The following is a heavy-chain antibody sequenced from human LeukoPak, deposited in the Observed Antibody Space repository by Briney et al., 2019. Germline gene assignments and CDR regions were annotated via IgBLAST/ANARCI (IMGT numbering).Heavy chain of an antibody. J-gene: IGHJ6*03. CDR1: GFTFRSYT. V-gene: IGHV3-53*01. CDR3: ARGMKYSTGWYYMDV. CDR2: IYSGGST. D-gene: IGHD6-19*01. Sequence: GGSLRLSCAASGFTFRSYTMSWVRQAPGKGLEWVSVIYSGGSTYYADSVKGRFTISRDNSKNTLYLQMNSLRSEDTAVYYCARGMKYSTGWYYMDVWGKGTTVTISS.